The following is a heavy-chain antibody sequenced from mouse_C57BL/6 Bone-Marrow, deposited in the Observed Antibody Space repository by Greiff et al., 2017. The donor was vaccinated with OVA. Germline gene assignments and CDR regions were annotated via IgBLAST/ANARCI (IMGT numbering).Heavy chain of an antibody. CDR1: GYTFTSYG. CDR3: ASHSSCPFDY. Sequence: QVQLKQSGAELARPGASVKLSCKASGYTFTSYGISWVKQRTGQGLEWIGEIYPRSGNTYYNEKFKGTATLTADKSSSTAYMELRSLTSEDSAVYFCASHSSCPFDYWGQGTTLTVSS. V-gene: IGHV1-81*01. D-gene: IGHD3-1*01. CDR2: IYPRSGNT. J-gene: IGHJ2*01.